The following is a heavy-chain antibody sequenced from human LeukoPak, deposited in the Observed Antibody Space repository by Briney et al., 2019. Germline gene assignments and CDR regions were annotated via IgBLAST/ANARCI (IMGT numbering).Heavy chain of an antibody. CDR3: AKDSPSRTVTTEVPVDY. D-gene: IGHD1/OR15-1a*01. CDR2: ISSSSSYI. V-gene: IGHV3-21*01. Sequence: GGSLRLSCAASGFSFRDYTMNWVRQAPGKGLEWVASISSSSSYIYFANSVRGRFTISRDNAKNSLYLQMNSLRAEDTAVYYCAKDSPSRTVTTEVPVDYWGRGTLVTVSS. CDR1: GFSFRDYT. J-gene: IGHJ4*02.